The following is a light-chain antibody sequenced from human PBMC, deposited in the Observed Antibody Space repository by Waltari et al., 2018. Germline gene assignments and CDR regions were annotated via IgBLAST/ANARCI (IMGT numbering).Light chain of an antibody. J-gene: IGKJ2*01. V-gene: IGKV2-30*02. CDR2: KIS. CDR1: QSPVHSDGNTD. CDR3: MQGSHWPRT. Sequence: DIVLTQSPLFLPVTLGQPASMSCRSSQSPVHSDGNTDCNWFHQRPGRYPRRLIYKISRRESGVPDRFSGSGSGTYFTLKISRVEAEDVGVYYCMQGSHWPRTFGQGTKLEI.